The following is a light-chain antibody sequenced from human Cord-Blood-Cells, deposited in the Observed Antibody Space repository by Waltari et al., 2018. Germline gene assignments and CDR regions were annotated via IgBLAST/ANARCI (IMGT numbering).Light chain of an antibody. CDR3: CSYAGSSTYV. J-gene: IGLJ1*01. Sequence: QSALTQPASVAGSHGQSITISCTGTSSDVASYNHVSWDQQHPGKAHNLMIYEGSTRPSGVSNRFSGSKSGNTASLTISGLQAEDEADYYCCSYAGSSTYVFGTGTKVTVL. V-gene: IGLV2-23*01. CDR2: EGS. CDR1: SSDVASYNH.